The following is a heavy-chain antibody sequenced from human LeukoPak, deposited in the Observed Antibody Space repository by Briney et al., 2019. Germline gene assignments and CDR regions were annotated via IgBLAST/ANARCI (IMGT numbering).Heavy chain of an antibody. CDR2: INAGNGNT. Sequence: GASVKVSCKASGYTFTSYAMHWVRQAPGQRLEWMGWINAGNGNTKHSQKFQGRVTITRDTSASTAYMELSSLRSEDTAVYYCARGRYYYGSGRLFDYWGQGTLVTVSS. J-gene: IGHJ4*02. D-gene: IGHD3-10*01. CDR1: GYTFTSYA. CDR3: ARGRYYYGSGRLFDY. V-gene: IGHV1-3*01.